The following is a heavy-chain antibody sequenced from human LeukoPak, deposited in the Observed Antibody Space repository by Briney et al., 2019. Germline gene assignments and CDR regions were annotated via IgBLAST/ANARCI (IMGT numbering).Heavy chain of an antibody. CDR2: IGVGSGNT. D-gene: IGHD3-10*01. Sequence: GASVKVSCKASGFTFTSSALQWVRQARGQRLEWIGWIGVGSGNTNYAQKFQERVTITRDRSTSTDYMELSSLRSEDTAVYYCAADYDYYGSGSYYGNYYYGIDVWGKGTTVTVSS. J-gene: IGHJ6*04. CDR3: AADYDYYGSGSYYGNYYYGIDV. CDR1: GFTFTSSA. V-gene: IGHV1-58*01.